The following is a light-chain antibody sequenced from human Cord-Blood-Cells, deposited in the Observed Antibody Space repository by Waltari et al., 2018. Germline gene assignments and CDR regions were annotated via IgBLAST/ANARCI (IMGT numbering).Light chain of an antibody. V-gene: IGLV2-14*03. J-gene: IGLJ3*02. Sequence: QSALTQPASVSGSPGQSITISCTGTSSDVGGYNYVPWYQQHPGKAPKLMIYDVSNRPSGVSNRFSGSKSDNTASLTISGLQAEDEADYYCSSYTSSSTLVFGGGTKLTVL. CDR3: SSYTSSSTLV. CDR2: DVS. CDR1: SSDVGGYNY.